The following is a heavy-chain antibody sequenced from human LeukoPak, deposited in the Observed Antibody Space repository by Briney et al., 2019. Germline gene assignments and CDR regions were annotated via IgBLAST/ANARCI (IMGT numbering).Heavy chain of an antibody. J-gene: IGHJ4*02. D-gene: IGHD1-1*01. CDR3: ARLNWNHYFDY. CDR2: INYSGST. CDR1: GGSISSGGYY. V-gene: IGHV4-31*03. Sequence: PSETLSLTCTVSGGSISSGGYYWSWIRQHPGKGLEWIGYINYSGSTYYNPSLKSRVTISVDTSKNQFSLKLSSVTAADTAVYYCARLNWNHYFDYWGQGTLVTVSS.